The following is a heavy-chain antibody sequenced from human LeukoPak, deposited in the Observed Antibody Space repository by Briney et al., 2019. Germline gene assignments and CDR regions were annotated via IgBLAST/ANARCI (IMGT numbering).Heavy chain of an antibody. J-gene: IGHJ6*03. CDR1: AFTFSTYW. CDR2: IKQDGSEN. D-gene: IGHD5-18*01. V-gene: IGHV3-7*01. CDR3: ARDHRGYSYGSEEYHYYYMDV. Sequence: GGSLRLYCAASAFTFSTYWMSWVRQAPGRGLEWVANIKQDGSENYYVGSVKGRFTISRDNAKNSLYLQMNSLRAEDTAVYYCARDHRGYSYGSEEYHYYYMDVWGKGTTVTVSS.